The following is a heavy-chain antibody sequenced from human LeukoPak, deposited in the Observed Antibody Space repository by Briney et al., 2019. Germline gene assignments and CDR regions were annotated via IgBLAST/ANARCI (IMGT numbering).Heavy chain of an antibody. J-gene: IGHJ3*02. D-gene: IGHD3-3*01. CDR2: INSDGSAT. Sequence: GGSLRLSCAASGFTFSSCWMHWVRQAPGKGLVWVSRINSDGSATNYADSVKGRFSISRDNAKKTLYLQMNCLRAEDTAVYYCASVVGGYYPPVEGFDIWGQGTMVTVSA. V-gene: IGHV3-74*01. CDR1: GFTFSSCW. CDR3: ASVVGGYYPPVEGFDI.